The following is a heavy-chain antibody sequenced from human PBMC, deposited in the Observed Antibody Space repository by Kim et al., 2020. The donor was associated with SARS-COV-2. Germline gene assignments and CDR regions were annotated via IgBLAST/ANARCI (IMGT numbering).Heavy chain of an antibody. CDR1: GFTFSSYA. V-gene: IGHV3-30*04. J-gene: IGHJ4*02. D-gene: IGHD6-13*01. CDR2: ISFDGSNK. Sequence: GGSLRLSCAASGFTFSSYAMHWVRQAPGKGLEWVAVISFDGSNKYYADSVKGRFTISRDNSKNTLYLQMNSLRAEDTAVYYCAVRGGSSWAPSPHYFDYWGQGNLVTVSS. CDR3: AVRGGSSWAPSPHYFDY.